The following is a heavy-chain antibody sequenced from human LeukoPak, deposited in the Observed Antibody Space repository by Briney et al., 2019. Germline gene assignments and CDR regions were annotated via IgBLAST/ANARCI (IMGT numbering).Heavy chain of an antibody. D-gene: IGHD3-9*01. Sequence: GGSLRLSCAASGFSFRSYWMSWVRRAPGKGLEWVADIKKDGSERYYVDSVKGRFTISRDNSKNTLYLQMNSLRAEDTAVYYCAKWLDFDWLLPDYWGQGTLVTVSS. CDR1: GFSFRSYW. V-gene: IGHV3-7*01. CDR2: IKKDGSER. J-gene: IGHJ4*02. CDR3: AKWLDFDWLLPDY.